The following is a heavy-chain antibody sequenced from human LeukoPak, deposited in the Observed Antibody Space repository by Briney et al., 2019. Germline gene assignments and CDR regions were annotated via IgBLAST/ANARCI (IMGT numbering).Heavy chain of an antibody. CDR1: GYTFTSYA. Sequence: ASVKVSCTASGYTFTSYAMNWVRQAPGQGLEWMGWINTNTGNPTYAQGFTGRFVFSLDTSVSTAYLQISSLKAEDTAVYYCASGYDSVYYYYMDVWGKGTTVTVSS. CDR2: INTNTGNP. CDR3: ASGYDSVYYYYMDV. D-gene: IGHD5-12*01. J-gene: IGHJ6*03. V-gene: IGHV7-4-1*02.